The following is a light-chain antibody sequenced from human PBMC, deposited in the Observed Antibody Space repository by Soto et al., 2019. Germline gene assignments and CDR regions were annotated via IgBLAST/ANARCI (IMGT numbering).Light chain of an antibody. V-gene: IGLV2-18*02. Sequence: QSVLTQPPSVSGSPGQSVTISCTGTSSDVGSYNGVSWYQQPPGTAPKLIIYEGSTRPSGVPDRFSGSKSGNTASLTISGLQAEDEAAYYCNSYTISGTYVFGTGTKVTVL. CDR1: SSDVGSYNG. CDR2: EGS. CDR3: NSYTISGTYV. J-gene: IGLJ1*01.